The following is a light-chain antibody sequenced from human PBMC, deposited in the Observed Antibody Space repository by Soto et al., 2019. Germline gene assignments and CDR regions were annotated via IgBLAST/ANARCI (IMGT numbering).Light chain of an antibody. J-gene: IGKJ4*01. V-gene: IGKV1-5*03. CDR1: QSISSW. Sequence: DIQMTQSPSTLSASVGDRVTITCRASQSISSWLAWYQQKPGKAPKLLIYKASSLESGVPSRISGSGSGTDFTLTISSLQPDDFATYYCQQYNSYPSFGGGTKVEIK. CDR3: QQYNSYPS. CDR2: KAS.